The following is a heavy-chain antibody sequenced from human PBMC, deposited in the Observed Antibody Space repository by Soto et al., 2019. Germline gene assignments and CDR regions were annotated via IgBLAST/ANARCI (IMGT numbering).Heavy chain of an antibody. Sequence: SETLSLTCTVSGGSIRSRGYYWGWIRRPPGMGLEWIGSIFHSGSTLYTPSLNGRVTISVDTSKNQFSLKMTSVTAADTAVYYCARHATYCSSNSCYEFDFWGQGSLVTVSS. CDR1: GGSIRSRGYY. CDR3: ARHATYCSSNSCYEFDF. D-gene: IGHD2-2*01. V-gene: IGHV4-39*01. J-gene: IGHJ4*02. CDR2: IFHSGST.